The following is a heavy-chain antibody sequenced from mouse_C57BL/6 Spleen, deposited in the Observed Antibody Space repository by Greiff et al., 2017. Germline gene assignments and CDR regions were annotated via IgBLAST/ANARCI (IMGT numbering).Heavy chain of an antibody. CDR1: GYTFTSYW. CDR2: IYPSDSET. J-gene: IGHJ3*01. D-gene: IGHD1-1*01. Sequence: QVQLQQPGAEPVRPGSSVKLSCKASGYTFTSYWMDWVKQRPGQGLEWIGNIYPSDSETHYNQKFKDKATLTVDKSSSTAYMQLSSLTSEDSAVYYCASHSLHYYGFAYWGQGTLVTVSA. CDR3: ASHSLHYYGFAY. V-gene: IGHV1-61*01.